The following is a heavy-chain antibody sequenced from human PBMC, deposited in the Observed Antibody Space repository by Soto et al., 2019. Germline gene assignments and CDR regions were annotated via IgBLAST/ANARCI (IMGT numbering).Heavy chain of an antibody. CDR3: ARLSDTATTIDY. V-gene: IGHV4-59*08. D-gene: IGHD5-18*01. CDR1: GGSISSYY. Sequence: QVQLQESGPGLVKPSETLSLTCTVSGGSISSYYWSWIRQPPGKGLEWIGYIYYSGSTNYNPSLKSRVTISVDTSKNQFSLKLSSVTAADTAVYYCARLSDTATTIDYWGQGTLVTVSS. CDR2: IYYSGST. J-gene: IGHJ4*02.